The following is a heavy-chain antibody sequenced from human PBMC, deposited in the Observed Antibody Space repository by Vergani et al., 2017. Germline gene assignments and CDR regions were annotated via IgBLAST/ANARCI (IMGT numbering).Heavy chain of an antibody. D-gene: IGHD5-24*01. J-gene: IGHJ4*02. Sequence: EVQLLQSEGAVVQPGGSLRLSCVASGFTFSSHAMSGVSQCHGQGLEWDSSIKNTGDSTHYPDSGKGRFTISRDNSKNTLYLQMNSLRVEDTAVYYCGRGSDTYNWGRGTLVTFSS. CDR2: IKNTGDST. CDR1: GFTFSSHA. CDR3: GRGSDTYN. V-gene: IGHV3-23*01.